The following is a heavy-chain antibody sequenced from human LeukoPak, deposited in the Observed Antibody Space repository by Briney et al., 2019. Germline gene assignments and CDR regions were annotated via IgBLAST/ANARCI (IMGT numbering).Heavy chain of an antibody. J-gene: IGHJ3*01. CDR2: ISSSSSTI. D-gene: IGHD3-3*01. V-gene: IGHV3-48*01. CDR3: AGFWSGLEPN. Sequence: GGSLRLSCAASGFTVSSYSMNWVRRAPGKGLEWVSYISSSSSTIYYADSVKGRFTISRDNAKNSLYLQMNSLRAEDTAVYYCAGFWSGLEPNWGQGTMVTVSS. CDR1: GFTVSSYS.